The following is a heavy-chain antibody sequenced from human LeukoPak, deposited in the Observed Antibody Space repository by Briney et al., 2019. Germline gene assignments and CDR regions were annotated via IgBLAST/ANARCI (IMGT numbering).Heavy chain of an antibody. CDR2: INHSGST. D-gene: IGHD3-10*01. CDR1: GGSFSGYY. CDR3: ARSGPRLTYYYGSGGVGYYMDV. J-gene: IGHJ6*03. Sequence: PSETLSLTCAVYGGSFSGYYWSWIRQPPGKGLEWIGEINHSGSTNYNPSLRSRVTISVDTSKNQFSLKLSSVTAADTAVYYCARSGPRLTYYYGSGGVGYYMDVWGKGTTVTVSS. V-gene: IGHV4-34*01.